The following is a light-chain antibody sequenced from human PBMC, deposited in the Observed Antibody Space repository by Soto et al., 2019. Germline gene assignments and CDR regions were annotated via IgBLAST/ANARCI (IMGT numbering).Light chain of an antibody. CDR2: ENS. J-gene: IGLJ2*01. V-gene: IGLV1-51*02. CDR3: ATWDTSLSGGVV. Sequence: QPVLTQPPSVSAAPGQRVTISCSGSSSNIGNNFVSWYQLPPGAAPKLLLYENSRRPSGIPDRFSGSKSGTSATLGITGLQTGDEADYFCATWDTSLSGGVVFGEGTKLTVL. CDR1: SSNIGNNF.